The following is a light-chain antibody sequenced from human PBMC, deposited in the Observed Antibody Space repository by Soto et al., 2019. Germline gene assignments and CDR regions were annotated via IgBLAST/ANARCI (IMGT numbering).Light chain of an antibody. CDR1: QAISIH. CDR3: QQSFSTPLG. CDR2: GAS. J-gene: IGKJ4*01. V-gene: IGKV1-39*01. Sequence: DIQMTQSPSSLSASVGDSVNITCRASQAISIHLNWYQQKPGKAPKLLIYGASSLQSGVPSRFSGRGSGTEFTVTISSLQPEDFATYYCQQSFSTPLGFGGGTKVDIK.